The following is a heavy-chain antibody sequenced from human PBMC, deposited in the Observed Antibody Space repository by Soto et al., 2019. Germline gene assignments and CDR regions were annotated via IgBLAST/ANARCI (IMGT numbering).Heavy chain of an antibody. CDR3: AASCVACGGFNYYGMDV. CDR2: IYYSGST. D-gene: IGHD2-21*01. V-gene: IGHV4-31*03. CDR1: GGSISSGGYY. J-gene: IGHJ6*02. Sequence: QVQLQESGPGLVKPSQTLSVTCTVSGGSISSGGYYWSWIRQHPGKGLEWIGYIYYSGSTYYNPSLKSRVTMSVDTSKNQFSLKLSSVTAADTAVYYCAASCVACGGFNYYGMDVWGQGTTVTVSS.